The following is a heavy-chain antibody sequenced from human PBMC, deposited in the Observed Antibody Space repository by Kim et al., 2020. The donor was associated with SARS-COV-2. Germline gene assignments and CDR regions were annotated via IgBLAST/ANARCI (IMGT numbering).Heavy chain of an antibody. Sequence: TSYSPSFQGQVTISVDKSINTAYLQWGSLQASDSAIYYCASGTYTLYFDFWGQGTLVTVSS. V-gene: IGHV5-51*01. D-gene: IGHD3-16*01. CDR2: T. J-gene: IGHJ4*02. CDR3: ASGTYTLYFDF.